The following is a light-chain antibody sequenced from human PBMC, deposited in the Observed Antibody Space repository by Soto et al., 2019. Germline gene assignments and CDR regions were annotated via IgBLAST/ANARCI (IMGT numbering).Light chain of an antibody. Sequence: QSALTQPPSASGSPGQSVTISCTGTSSDVGGYNYVSWYQQHPGKAPKLMIYEVTKRPSGVPDRFSGSKSGNTASLTVSGLLAEDEADYYCATWDSSLSAWLFGGGTKVTVL. CDR2: EVT. CDR3: ATWDSSLSAWL. J-gene: IGLJ3*02. V-gene: IGLV2-8*01. CDR1: SSDVGGYNY.